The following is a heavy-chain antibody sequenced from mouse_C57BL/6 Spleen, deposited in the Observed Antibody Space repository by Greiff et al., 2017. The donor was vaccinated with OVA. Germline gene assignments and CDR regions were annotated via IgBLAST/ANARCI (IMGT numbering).Heavy chain of an antibody. J-gene: IGHJ1*03. D-gene: IGHD1-1*02. CDR1: GYTFTEYT. V-gene: IGHV1-62-2*01. CDR2: FYPGSGSI. Sequence: QVQLQQSGAELVKPGASVKLSCKASGYTFTEYTIHCVKQRSGQGLEWIGWFYPGSGSIKYNEKFKDKATWTADKSSSTVYMELSRLTSEDSAVYFCARNEDGGAIYWYFDVWGTGTTVTVSS. CDR3: ARNEDGGAIYWYFDV.